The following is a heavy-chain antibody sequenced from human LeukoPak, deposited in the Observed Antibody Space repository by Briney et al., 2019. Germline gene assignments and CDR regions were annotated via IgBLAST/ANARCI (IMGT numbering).Heavy chain of an antibody. CDR1: GFTFSSYA. J-gene: IGHJ4*02. CDR2: TSYDGSNK. D-gene: IGHD3-10*01. V-gene: IGHV3-30-3*01. CDR3: AKDRIFYGSGSYFHFDY. Sequence: PGGSLRLSCAASGFTFSSYAMHWVRQAPGKGLEWVAVTSYDGSNKYYADSVKGRFTISRDNSKNTLYLQMNSLRAEDTAVYYCAKDRIFYGSGSYFHFDYWGQGTLVTVSS.